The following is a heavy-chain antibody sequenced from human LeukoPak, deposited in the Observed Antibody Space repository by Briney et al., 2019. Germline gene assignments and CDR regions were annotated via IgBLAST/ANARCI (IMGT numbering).Heavy chain of an antibody. D-gene: IGHD3-10*01. CDR3: AKHPWLGEFWYFDL. J-gene: IGHJ2*01. V-gene: IGHV4-61*02. Sequence: PSQTLSLTCTVSGGSISSDNYYWSWIRQPAGKGLEWIGRIYTSGSTNYNPSLKSRVTMSLDTSKNQFSLNLSSVTAADTAVYYCAKHPWLGEFWYFDLWGRGTLVTVSS. CDR2: IYTSGST. CDR1: GGSISSDNYY.